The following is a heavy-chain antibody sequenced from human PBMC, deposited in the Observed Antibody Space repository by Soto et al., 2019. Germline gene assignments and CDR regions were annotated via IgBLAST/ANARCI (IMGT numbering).Heavy chain of an antibody. CDR3: ATGVGDSFDY. Sequence: ASVKVSCKASGYTFTSYGISWVRQAPGQGLEWMGWISAYNGNTNYAQKLQGRVTMTTDTSTNTAYMEVRSLRSEDTAMYYCATGVGDSFDYWGQGTLVTVSS. CDR2: ISAYNGNT. V-gene: IGHV1-18*01. D-gene: IGHD1-26*01. CDR1: GYTFTSYG. J-gene: IGHJ4*02.